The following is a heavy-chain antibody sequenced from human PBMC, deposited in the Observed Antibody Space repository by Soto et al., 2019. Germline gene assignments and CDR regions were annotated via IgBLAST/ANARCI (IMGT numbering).Heavy chain of an antibody. V-gene: IGHV4-39*01. CDR1: GGSISSSSYY. J-gene: IGHJ5*02. Sequence: PSETLSLTCTVSGGSISSSSYYWGWIRQPPGKGLEWIGSIYYSGSTYYNPSLKSRVTISVDTSKNQFSLKLSSVTAADTAVYYCASLIAAAGTTGWFDPWGQGTLVTVSS. CDR3: ASLIAAAGTTGWFDP. CDR2: IYYSGST. D-gene: IGHD6-13*01.